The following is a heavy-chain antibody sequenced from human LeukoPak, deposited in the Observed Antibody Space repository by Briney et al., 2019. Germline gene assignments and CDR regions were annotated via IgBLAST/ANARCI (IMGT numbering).Heavy chain of an antibody. CDR1: GFTVSTKY. Sequence: GGSLRLSCAASGFTVSTKYMNWVRQAPGKGLEWVGRIKSKTDGGTTDYAAPVKGRFTISRDDSKNTLYLQMNSLKTEDTAVYYCTTAYSSSWGGWGQGTLVTVSS. CDR2: IKSKTDGGTT. D-gene: IGHD6-6*01. J-gene: IGHJ4*02. V-gene: IGHV3-15*01. CDR3: TTAYSSSWGG.